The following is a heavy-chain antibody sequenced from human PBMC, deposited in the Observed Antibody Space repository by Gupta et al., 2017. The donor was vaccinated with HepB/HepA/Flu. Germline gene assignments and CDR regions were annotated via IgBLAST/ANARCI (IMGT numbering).Heavy chain of an antibody. D-gene: IGHD3-16*01. Sequence: QVQLVQSGHEVQNHGATLMVYCNAAGYAFTCYHMHWLRQAPGQGPEWTGWIHASSGDTNYAQKFRGRGNMSRDTSISTDYMELSRLTTDDTAVYYYEIGPYISRSADYWGQGTLVTVSS. CDR1: GYAFTCYH. J-gene: IGHJ4*02. CDR3: EIGPYISRSADY. V-gene: IGHV1-2*02. CDR2: IHASSGDT.